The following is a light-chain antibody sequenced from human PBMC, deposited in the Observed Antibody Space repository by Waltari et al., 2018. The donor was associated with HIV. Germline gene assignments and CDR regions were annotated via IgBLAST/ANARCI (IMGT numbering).Light chain of an antibody. CDR1: QSVSNN. J-gene: IGKJ3*01. CDR3: QHYKT. Sequence: EIAMTQSPVTLSVSPGERATLSCRASQSVSNNLAWYQQKPGQAPRLLIYGASTRATGIPARFSGSGSGTEFTLTISSLQSEDFGVYYCQHYKTFGPGTKVDIK. CDR2: GAS. V-gene: IGKV3-15*01.